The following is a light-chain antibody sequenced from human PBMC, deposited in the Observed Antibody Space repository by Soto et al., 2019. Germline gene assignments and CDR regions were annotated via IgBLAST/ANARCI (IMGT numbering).Light chain of an antibody. J-gene: IGKJ3*01. CDR3: QRCKTYPFT. CDR1: QGISSY. CDR2: AAS. Sequence: DIQLTQSPSFLSASVGDRVTITCRASQGISSYLAWYQQKPGKAPKLLIYAASTLQSGVPSRFSGSRSGTEFTLTISSLQPEDFAIYDCQRCKTYPFTFGPGTKVDIK. V-gene: IGKV1-9*01.